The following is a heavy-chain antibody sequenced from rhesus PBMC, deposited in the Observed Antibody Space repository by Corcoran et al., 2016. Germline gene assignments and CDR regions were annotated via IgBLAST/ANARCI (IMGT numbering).Heavy chain of an antibody. Sequence: QVQLQESGPAVVKPSETLSLTCAVSGGSISSSNWWSWIRQSPGKGLEWIGGIYGSGGSTEYNPSLESRVTISKDTSKNQFSLKLSSVTAADTAVYYCAGVVAAAGPDYWGQGVLVTVSS. J-gene: IGHJ4*01. CDR1: GGSISSSNW. CDR2: IYGSGGST. D-gene: IGHD6-25*01. CDR3: AGVVAAAGPDY. V-gene: IGHV4-93*01.